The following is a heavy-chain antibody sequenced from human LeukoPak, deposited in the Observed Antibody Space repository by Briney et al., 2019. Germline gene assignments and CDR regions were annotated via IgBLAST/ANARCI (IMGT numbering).Heavy chain of an antibody. D-gene: IGHD5-18*01. CDR1: GGSISSGGYY. V-gene: IGHV4-31*03. CDR2: IYYSGST. Sequence: SETLSLTCTVSGGSISSGGYYWSWLRQHPGNGLEWIGYIYYSGSTYYNPSLKSRATISVDTSKNLFYLKLSSVTAAHTAVYYCARSPNTAMLSYYYYYGLDVWGKGTTVTVSS. J-gene: IGHJ6*04. CDR3: ARSPNTAMLSYYYYYGLDV.